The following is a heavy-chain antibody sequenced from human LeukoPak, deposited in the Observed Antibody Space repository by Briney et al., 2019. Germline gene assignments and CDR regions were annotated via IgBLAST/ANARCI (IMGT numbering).Heavy chain of an antibody. CDR2: IKSQTDGGTR. CDR1: GFTFTNAW. CDR3: TTDVGLYYYGSGSYEVGV. V-gene: IGHV3-15*01. J-gene: IGHJ4*02. Sequence: GGSLSLSCAASGFTFTNAWMSWVRQAPGKGLEWVGRIKSQTDGGTRDYAAPVKGRFTISRDDSKNTLYLQMNSLKTEETAVYYCTTDVGLYYYGSGSYEVGVWGQGTLVTVSS. D-gene: IGHD3-10*01.